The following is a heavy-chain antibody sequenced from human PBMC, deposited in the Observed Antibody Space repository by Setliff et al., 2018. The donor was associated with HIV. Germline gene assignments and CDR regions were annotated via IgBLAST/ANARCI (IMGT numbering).Heavy chain of an antibody. J-gene: IGHJ4*02. CDR2: ISYHERDT. V-gene: IGHV3-30*03. CDR3: TRIMSTVSR. Sequence: GGSLRLSCGAPGFTFSNYGMQWVRQAPGKGLEWVAIISYHERDTFYADSVKGRFTISRDNAKKTLYLQMNSLRVEDTAVYYCTRIMSTVSRWGQGSLVTVSS. CDR1: GFTFSNYG. D-gene: IGHD4-17*01.